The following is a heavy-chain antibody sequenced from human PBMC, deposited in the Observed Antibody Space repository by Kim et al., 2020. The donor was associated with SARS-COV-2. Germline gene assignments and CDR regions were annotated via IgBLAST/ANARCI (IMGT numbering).Heavy chain of an antibody. D-gene: IGHD4-4*01. CDR1: GFTFSNYG. CDR3: AKTGQFDI. V-gene: IGHV3-23*01. Sequence: GGSLRLSCAASGFTFSNYGMSWVRQAPGKGLEWVSSISKNGGNTWNADSVKDRFTISRDNSKNTLYLQMNSLRAEDTAVYYCAKTGQFDIWGPGTMLTVSP. CDR2: ISKNGGNT. J-gene: IGHJ3*02.